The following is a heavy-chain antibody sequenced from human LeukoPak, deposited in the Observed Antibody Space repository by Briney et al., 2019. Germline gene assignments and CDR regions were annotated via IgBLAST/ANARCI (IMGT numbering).Heavy chain of an antibody. V-gene: IGHV4-59*01. Sequence: SETLSLTCTVSGGSISSYYWSCIRQPPGKGLEWIGYIYYSGGTNYNPSLKSRVTISVDTSKNQFSLKLSSVTAADTAVYYRASGYYYFDYWGQGTLVTVSS. D-gene: IGHD3-22*01. CDR1: GGSISSYY. CDR2: IYYSGGT. CDR3: ASGYYYFDY. J-gene: IGHJ4*02.